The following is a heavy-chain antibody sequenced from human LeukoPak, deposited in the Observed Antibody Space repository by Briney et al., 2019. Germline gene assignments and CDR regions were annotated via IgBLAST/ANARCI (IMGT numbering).Heavy chain of an antibody. CDR1: GFSFGDDA. V-gene: IGHV3-49*03. CDR2: IRRRANGGTT. J-gene: IGHJ1*01. CDR3: ARAIQEPDGSGYYCNS. Sequence: SGGSLRLSCAASGFSFGDDAMSWFRQAPGKGLEWVGLIRRRANGGTTEYAASVKGRFTISRDDSNRIAYLQMNSLKTEDTAVYYCARAIQEPDGSGYYCNSWGQGTLVTVSS. D-gene: IGHD3-22*01.